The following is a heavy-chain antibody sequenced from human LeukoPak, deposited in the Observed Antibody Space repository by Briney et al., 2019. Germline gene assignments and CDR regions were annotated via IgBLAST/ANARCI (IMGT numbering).Heavy chain of an antibody. Sequence: GGSLRLSCAASGFTFNNYAMNWVRQAPGKGLEWVSFVGGSGDRIYYAGSVKGRFTISRDNSKDTLYLQMNSLRAEDTALYYCAKGPQWATGVAFDIWGQGTMVTVSS. CDR2: VGGSGDRI. D-gene: IGHD6-19*01. V-gene: IGHV3-23*01. J-gene: IGHJ3*02. CDR1: GFTFNNYA. CDR3: AKGPQWATGVAFDI.